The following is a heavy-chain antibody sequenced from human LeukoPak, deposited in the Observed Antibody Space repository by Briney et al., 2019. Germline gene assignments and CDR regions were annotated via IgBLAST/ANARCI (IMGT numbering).Heavy chain of an antibody. J-gene: IGHJ4*02. CDR2: IKQDGSEK. V-gene: IGHV3-7*01. D-gene: IGHD6-19*01. CDR3: AGGVAVANFDY. CDR1: GFTFSSYW. Sequence: GGSLRLSCAASGFTFSSYWMSWVRQAPGKGLEWVANIKQDGSEKYYVDSVKGRFTISRDNAKNSPYLQMNSLRAEDTAVYYCAGGVAVANFDYWGQGTLVTVSS.